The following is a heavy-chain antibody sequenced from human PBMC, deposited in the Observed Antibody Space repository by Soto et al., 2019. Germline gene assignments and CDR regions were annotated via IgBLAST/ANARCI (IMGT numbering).Heavy chain of an antibody. CDR3: TSKQSDDIYFDP. Sequence: QEQLQQSGPGLLKPSETLSLTCTVSGAALSSGGYFYTWVHQPPGQGLEWLGYIYYSGGTNYNLSPKSRVNTSLYKLKSHFSLRLISVTSADTAVYYCTSKQSDDIYFDPWGQGTLVTVSS. J-gene: IGHJ5*02. CDR2: IYYSGGT. D-gene: IGHD6-19*01. CDR1: GAALSSGGYF. V-gene: IGHV4-61*08.